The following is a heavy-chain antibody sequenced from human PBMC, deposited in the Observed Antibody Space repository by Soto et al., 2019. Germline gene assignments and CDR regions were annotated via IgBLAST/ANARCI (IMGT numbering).Heavy chain of an antibody. CDR3: AAGEASSRNLAPYYLDV. V-gene: IGHV4-4*02. J-gene: IGHJ4*02. CDR1: GGTVASSHW. CDR2: VYHTGDT. D-gene: IGHD6-13*01. Sequence: SETLSLTCGVSGGTVASSHWWSWVRQSPGGGLEWIGYVYHTGDTNLNPSLQSRVTISVDKSNNQFSLRLNSLTAADTAVYFCAAGEASSRNLAPYYLDVWGQGTLVTVSS.